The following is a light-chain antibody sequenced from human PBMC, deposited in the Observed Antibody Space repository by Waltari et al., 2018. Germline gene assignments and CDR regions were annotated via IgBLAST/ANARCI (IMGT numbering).Light chain of an antibody. CDR3: QVWDSSSDHPYV. CDR1: NIGSKS. J-gene: IGLJ1*01. Sequence: SYVLTQPPSVSVAPGKTARITCGGKNIGSKSVHWYQQKPGQAPVLVIYDDSDRPSGIPERFSGSNSGNTATLTSSRVEAGDEADYYCQVWDSSSDHPYVFGTGTKVTVL. CDR2: DDS. V-gene: IGLV3-21*04.